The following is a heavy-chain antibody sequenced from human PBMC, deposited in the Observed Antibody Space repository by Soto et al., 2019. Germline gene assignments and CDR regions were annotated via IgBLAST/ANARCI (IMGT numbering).Heavy chain of an antibody. V-gene: IGHV3-49*04. J-gene: IGHJ4*02. CDR2: IRSKAYGGTT. CDR3: TRDAAITWIQLWSDY. D-gene: IGHD5-18*01. Sequence: GGSLRLSCTASGFTFGDYAMSWVRQAPGKGLEWVGFIRSKAYGGTTEYAASVKGRFTISRDDSKSIAYLQMNSLKTEDTAVYYCTRDAAITWIQLWSDYWGQGTLVTSPQ. CDR1: GFTFGDYA.